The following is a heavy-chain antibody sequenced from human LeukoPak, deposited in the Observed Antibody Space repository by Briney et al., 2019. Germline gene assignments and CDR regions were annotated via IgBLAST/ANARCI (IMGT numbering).Heavy chain of an antibody. CDR2: IIPIFGTA. Sequence: GASVTVSCKASGGTFSSYAISWVRQAPGQGLEWMGGIIPIFGTANYAQKFQGRVTITADESTSTAYMELSSLRSEDTAVYYCAREKDTAMGTYNWFDPWGQGTLVTVSS. CDR1: GGTFSSYA. D-gene: IGHD5-18*01. J-gene: IGHJ5*02. CDR3: AREKDTAMGTYNWFDP. V-gene: IGHV1-69*13.